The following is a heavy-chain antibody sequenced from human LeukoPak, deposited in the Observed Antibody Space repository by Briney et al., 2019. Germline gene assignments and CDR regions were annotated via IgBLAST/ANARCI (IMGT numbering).Heavy chain of an antibody. CDR2: IRSKAYGGTT. J-gene: IGHJ6*02. CDR1: GFTVSSNY. D-gene: IGHD6-13*01. Sequence: GGSLRLSCAASGFTVSSNYMSWFRQAPGKGLEWVGFIRSKAYGGTTEYAASVKGRFTISRDDSKSIAYLQMNSLKTEDTAVYYCTRRGSSWRPYYYGMDVWGQGTTVTVSS. CDR3: TRRGSSWRPYYYGMDV. V-gene: IGHV3-49*03.